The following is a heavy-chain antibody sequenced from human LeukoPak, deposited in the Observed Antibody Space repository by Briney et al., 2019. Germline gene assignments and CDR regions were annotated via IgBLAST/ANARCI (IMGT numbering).Heavy chain of an antibody. Sequence: GGSLRLSCAASGFTFSSYWMSWVRQAPGKGLEWVANIKQDGSEKYYVDSVKGRFSISRDNAKNTLYLQMNSLRAEDTAVYYCARAGTFYYDINSYHDAFDIWGQGTMVTVSS. CDR3: ARAGTFYYDINSYHDAFDI. CDR1: GFTFSSYW. D-gene: IGHD3-22*01. V-gene: IGHV3-7*01. J-gene: IGHJ3*02. CDR2: IKQDGSEK.